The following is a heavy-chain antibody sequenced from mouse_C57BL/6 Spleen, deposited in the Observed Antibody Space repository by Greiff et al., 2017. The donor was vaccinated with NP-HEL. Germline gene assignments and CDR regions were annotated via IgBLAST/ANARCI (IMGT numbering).Heavy chain of an antibody. J-gene: IGHJ4*01. CDR2: ISDGGSYT. V-gene: IGHV5-4*01. Sequence: DVQLVESGGGLVKPGGSLKLSCAASGFTFSSYAMSWVRQTPEKRLEWVATISDGGSYTYYPDNVKGRFTISRDNAKNNLYLQMSHLKSEDTAMYYCARESAYPYAMDYWGQGTSVTVSS. CDR3: ARESAYPYAMDY. D-gene: IGHD5-1*01. CDR1: GFTFSSYA.